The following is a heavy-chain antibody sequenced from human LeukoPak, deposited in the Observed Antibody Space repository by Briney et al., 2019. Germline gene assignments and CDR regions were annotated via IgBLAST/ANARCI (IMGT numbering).Heavy chain of an antibody. D-gene: IGHD6-13*01. J-gene: IGHJ5*02. CDR3: ARLGAKYSSSWYRFDP. V-gene: IGHV4-39*01. CDR1: GGSISSSSYY. Sequence: PSETLSLTCTVSGGSISSSSYYWGWIRQPPGKGLEWIGSIYYSGSTYYNPSLKSRVTISVDTSKNQFSLKLSSVTAADTAVYYCARLGAKYSSSWYRFDPWGQGTLVTVSS. CDR2: IYYSGST.